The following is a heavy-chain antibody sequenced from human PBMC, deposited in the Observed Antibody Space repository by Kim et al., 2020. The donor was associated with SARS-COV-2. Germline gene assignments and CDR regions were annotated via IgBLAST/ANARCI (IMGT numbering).Heavy chain of an antibody. J-gene: IGHJ4*02. D-gene: IGHD6-6*01. CDR3: TTEIAARHGNFFDY. CDR2: IKSKTDGGTT. CDR1: GFTFSNAW. Sequence: GGSLRLSCAASGFTFSNAWMSWVRQAPGKGLEWVGRIKSKTDGGTTDYAAPVKGRFTISRDDSKNTLYLQMNSLKTEDTAVYYCTTEIAARHGNFFDYWGQGTLVTVSS. V-gene: IGHV3-15*01.